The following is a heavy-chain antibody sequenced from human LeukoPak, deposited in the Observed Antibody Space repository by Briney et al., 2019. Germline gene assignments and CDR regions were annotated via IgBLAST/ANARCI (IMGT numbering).Heavy chain of an antibody. Sequence: GGSLRLSCAASGFTFSSYWMSWVRQAPGKGLEWVANIKRDGSEKDYIDSVKGRFTISRDNSKNTLYLQMNSLRAEDTAVYYCARNFWSGYYRGACDYWGQGTLVTVSS. CDR1: GFTFSSYW. J-gene: IGHJ4*02. CDR3: ARNFWSGYYRGACDY. D-gene: IGHD3-3*01. CDR2: IKRDGSEK. V-gene: IGHV3-7*01.